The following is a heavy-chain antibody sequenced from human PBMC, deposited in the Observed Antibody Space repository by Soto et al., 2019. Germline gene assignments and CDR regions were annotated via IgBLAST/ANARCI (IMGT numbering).Heavy chain of an antibody. CDR1: GFLFSTYW. D-gene: IGHD2-21*01. CDR2: IKSDGSST. CDR3: AIGGGDYNYFDH. J-gene: IGHJ4*02. Sequence: EVQLVESGGGLVQPGGSLRLSCAASGFLFSTYWMFWVRKVPRKGLLWVSRIKSDGSSTSYADSVKGRFTISRDNTKNTLYLQMTSLRDEDTAVYYCAIGGGDYNYFDHWGQGILVTVAS. V-gene: IGHV3-74*01.